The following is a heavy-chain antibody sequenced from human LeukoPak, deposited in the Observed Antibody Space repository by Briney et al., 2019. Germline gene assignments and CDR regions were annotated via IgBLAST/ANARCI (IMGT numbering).Heavy chain of an antibody. CDR1: GFTFSSYS. D-gene: IGHD3-3*01. CDR3: ASHYDFWSGYGS. J-gene: IGHJ4*02. Sequence: GGSLRLSCEASGFTFSSYSMNWVRQAPGKGLEWISYISTSTTTIYYANSVKGRFTISRDNAKKSLYLQMNSLRAEDTAVYYCASHYDFWSGYGSWGQGTLVTVSS. V-gene: IGHV3-48*01. CDR2: ISTSTTTI.